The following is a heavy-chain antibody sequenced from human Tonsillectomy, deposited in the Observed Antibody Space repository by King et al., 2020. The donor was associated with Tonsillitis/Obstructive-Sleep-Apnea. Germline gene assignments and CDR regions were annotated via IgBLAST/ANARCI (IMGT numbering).Heavy chain of an antibody. V-gene: IGHV3-66*01. CDR3: ARGLVNPVYFDY. CDR2: IYSGGNI. CDR1: GFTVSSNH. D-gene: IGHD3-16*02. J-gene: IGHJ4*02. Sequence: DVQLVESGGGLVQPGGSLGLSCAASGFTVSSNHMSWVRQAPGKGLEWVSAIYSGGNIHYADSVKGRFTISRDNSKNTLYVQMNSLRAEDTAVYYCARGLVNPVYFDYWGQGTLVTVSS.